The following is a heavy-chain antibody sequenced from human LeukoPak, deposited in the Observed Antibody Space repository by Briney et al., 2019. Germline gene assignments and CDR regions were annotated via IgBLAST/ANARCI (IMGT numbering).Heavy chain of an antibody. D-gene: IGHD1-14*01. CDR1: GGSMRNSY. J-gene: IGHJ1*01. V-gene: IGHV4-4*07. CDR3: ARDGVPRTNLVARPFHP. Sequence: SETLSLTCTISGGSMRNSYWSWIRQPAGKGLEWVGRIFTTGSTNYNPSLKSRVTMSIDTSKNQFSLKMTSVTAADTAVYYCARDGVPRTNLVARPFHPWGQGTLVTVSS. CDR2: IFTTGST.